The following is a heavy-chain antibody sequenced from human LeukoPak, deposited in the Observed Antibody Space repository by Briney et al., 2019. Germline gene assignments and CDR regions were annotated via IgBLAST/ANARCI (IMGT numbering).Heavy chain of an antibody. CDR3: ARPGSSGWSY. CDR1: GGSISSSTFF. J-gene: IGHJ4*02. Sequence: PSETLSLTCTVSGGSISSSTFFWGWIRQPPGKGLEWIGSIHYTGSTYFNPSLKSRITISVDTSKNQFSLKLSSVTGADTAVYYCARPGSSGWSYWGQGTLVTVSS. D-gene: IGHD6-19*01. CDR2: IHYTGST. V-gene: IGHV4-39*01.